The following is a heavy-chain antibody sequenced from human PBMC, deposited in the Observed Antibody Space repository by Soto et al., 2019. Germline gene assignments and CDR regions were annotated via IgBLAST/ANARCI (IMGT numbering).Heavy chain of an antibody. D-gene: IGHD1-1*01. Sequence: GGSLRLSCAASGFMFSNHGMHWVRQAPGKGLEWVAVIWSDGNNRYYADSVKGRFTISRDNSKNTLYLQMNSLRAEDTTVYYCVRGDNWNDEASDYWGQGTLVTVSS. CDR3: VRGDNWNDEASDY. V-gene: IGHV3-33*01. CDR1: GFMFSNHG. CDR2: IWSDGNNR. J-gene: IGHJ4*02.